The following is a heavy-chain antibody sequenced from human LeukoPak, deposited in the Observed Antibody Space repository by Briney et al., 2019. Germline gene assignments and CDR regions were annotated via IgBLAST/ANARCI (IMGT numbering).Heavy chain of an antibody. J-gene: IGHJ4*02. V-gene: IGHV4-39*01. D-gene: IGHD2-21*01. CDR1: GGSISSSSYY. Sequence: SETLSLTCTDSGGSISSSSYYWGWIRQPPGKGLEWIGSIYYSGSTYYNPSLKSRVTISVDTSKNQFSLKLSSVTAADTAVYYCARSNCGGDCYSQNLFDYWGQGTLVTVSS. CDR3: ARSNCGGDCYSQNLFDY. CDR2: IYYSGST.